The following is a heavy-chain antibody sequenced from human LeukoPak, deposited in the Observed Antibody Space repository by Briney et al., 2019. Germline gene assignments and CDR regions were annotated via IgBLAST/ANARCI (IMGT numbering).Heavy chain of an antibody. CDR3: AREYGDYVLGNWFDP. V-gene: IGHV3-53*01. Sequence: QSGGSLRLSCAASGFTFSSYAMSWVRQAPGKGLEWVSVIYSGGSTYYADSVKGRFTISRDNSKNTLYLQMNSLRAEDTAVYYCAREYGDYVLGNWFDPWGQGTLVTVSS. D-gene: IGHD4-17*01. CDR2: IYSGGST. CDR1: GFTFSSYA. J-gene: IGHJ5*02.